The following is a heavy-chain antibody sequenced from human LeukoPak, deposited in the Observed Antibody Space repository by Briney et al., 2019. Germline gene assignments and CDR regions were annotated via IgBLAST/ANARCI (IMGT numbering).Heavy chain of an antibody. D-gene: IGHD3-3*01. V-gene: IGHV3-66*02. CDR1: GFTVSSNY. Sequence: PGGSLRLSCAASGFTVSSNYMSWVRQAPGKGLEWVSVIYSGGSTYYADSVKGRFTISRDNSKNTLYLQMNSLRAEDTAVYYCARGNKIFGLELDYWGQGTLVTVSS. CDR3: ARGNKIFGLELDY. CDR2: IYSGGST. J-gene: IGHJ4*02.